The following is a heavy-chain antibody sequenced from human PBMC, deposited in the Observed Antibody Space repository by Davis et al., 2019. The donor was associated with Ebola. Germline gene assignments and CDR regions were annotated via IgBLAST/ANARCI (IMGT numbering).Heavy chain of an antibody. D-gene: IGHD3-22*01. V-gene: IGHV3-7*03. J-gene: IGHJ4*02. CDR3: AKGDRTTLYYDTGHDY. CDR2: IKQDGSEN. CDR1: GFTFSSYW. Sequence: GGSLRLSCAASGFTFSSYWMSWVRQAPGKGLEWVANIKQDGSENYYVDSVKGRFTISRDNAKNSLYLQMNSLRAEDTAVYYCAKGDRTTLYYDTGHDYWGQGTLVTVSS.